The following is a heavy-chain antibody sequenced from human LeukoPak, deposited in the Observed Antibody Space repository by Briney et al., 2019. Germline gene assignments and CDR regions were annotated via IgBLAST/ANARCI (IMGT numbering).Heavy chain of an antibody. D-gene: IGHD3-10*01. CDR1: GGTFSSYA. J-gene: IGHJ1*01. V-gene: IGHV1-69*13. Sequence: ASVKVSCKASGGTFSSYAISWVRQARGQGLEWMGGIIPIFGTANYAQKFQGRVTITADESTSTAYMELSSQRSEDTAVYYCARETPAMVRGVIRPREYFQHWGQGTLVTVSS. CDR3: ARETPAMVRGVIRPREYFQH. CDR2: IIPIFGTA.